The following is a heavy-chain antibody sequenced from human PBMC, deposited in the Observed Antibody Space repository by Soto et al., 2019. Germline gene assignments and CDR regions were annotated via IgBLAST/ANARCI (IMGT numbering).Heavy chain of an antibody. Sequence: PSQTLSLTCAISGDSVSSNSAAWNWIRQSPSRGLEWLGRTYYRSKWYNDYAVSVKSRITINPDTSKNQFSLQLNSVTPEDTAVYYCAREGRYCSGGSCQYQSYYYYYGMDVWGQGTTVTVSS. J-gene: IGHJ6*02. CDR3: AREGRYCSGGSCQYQSYYYYYGMDV. CDR1: GDSVSSNSAA. D-gene: IGHD2-15*01. CDR2: TYYRSKWYN. V-gene: IGHV6-1*01.